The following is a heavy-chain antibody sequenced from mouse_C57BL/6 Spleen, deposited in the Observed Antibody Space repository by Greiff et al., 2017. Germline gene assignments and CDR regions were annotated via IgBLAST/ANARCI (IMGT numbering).Heavy chain of an antibody. CDR3: ARNPYYGSSYGYFDV. CDR2: IYPGDGDT. J-gene: IGHJ1*03. D-gene: IGHD1-1*01. Sequence: VQLQQSGAELVKPGASVKISCKASGYAFSSYWMNWVKQRPGKGLEWIGQIYPGDGDTNYNGKFKGKATLTADKSSSTAYMQLSSLTSEDSAVYFGARNPYYGSSYGYFDVWGTGTTVTVSS. V-gene: IGHV1-80*01. CDR1: GYAFSSYW.